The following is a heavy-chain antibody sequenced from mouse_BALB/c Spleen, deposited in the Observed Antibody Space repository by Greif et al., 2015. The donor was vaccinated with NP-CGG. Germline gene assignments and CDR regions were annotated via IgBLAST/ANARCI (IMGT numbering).Heavy chain of an antibody. D-gene: IGHD2-4*01. V-gene: IGHV5-17*02. J-gene: IGHJ2*01. Sequence: EVKLMESGGGLVQPGGSRKLSCAASGFTFSSFGMHWVRQAPEKGLEWVAYISSGSSTIYYADTVKGRFTISRDNPKNXLFLQMTSLRSEDTAMYYCARGITNFDYWGQGTTLTVSS. CDR3: ARGITNFDY. CDR1: GFTFSSFG. CDR2: ISSGSSTI.